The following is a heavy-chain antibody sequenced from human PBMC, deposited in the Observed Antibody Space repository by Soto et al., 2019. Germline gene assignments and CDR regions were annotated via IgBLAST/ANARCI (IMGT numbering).Heavy chain of an antibody. CDR2: VSAYNGNT. D-gene: IGHD6-13*01. CDR3: SRGASSWQPHADY. J-gene: IGHJ4*02. Sequence: QVQLVQSGAEVKKPGASMKVSCKASGFTFTSYGISWVRQAPGQGLEWMGWVSAYNGNTHYAQKLQGRVTMTTDTSTTTAYAEPGSLKSVDTAVNSCSRGASSWQPHADYWGQGTLVTVSS. V-gene: IGHV1-18*01. CDR1: GFTFTSYG.